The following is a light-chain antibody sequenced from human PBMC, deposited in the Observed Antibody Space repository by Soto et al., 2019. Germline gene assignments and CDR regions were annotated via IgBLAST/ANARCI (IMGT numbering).Light chain of an antibody. CDR1: QNIGSN. CDR2: GAS. CDR3: QQYNNWPPYT. Sequence: EVVMTQSPATLSASPGERVILSCRASQNIGSNLAWYQQRPGQVPRLLMYGASPRATETPARFSGSGSATDFTLTISSLQSEDFAVYYCQQYNNWPPYTFGQGTKLEIK. V-gene: IGKV3-15*01. J-gene: IGKJ2*01.